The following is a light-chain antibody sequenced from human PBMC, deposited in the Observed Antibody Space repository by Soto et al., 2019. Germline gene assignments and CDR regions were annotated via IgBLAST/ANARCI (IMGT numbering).Light chain of an antibody. J-gene: IGKJ4*01. V-gene: IGKV1-39*01. CDR2: AAS. CDR3: QQSYSTPLT. Sequence: VQLTQSPSTLSGSVGDRVTIPCRSSHSIDTYLNWYQQKPGKAPKLLIYAASSLQSGVPSRFSGSGSGTDFTLTISNLQPEDFATYFCQQSYSTPLTFGGGTKVDIK. CDR1: HSIDTY.